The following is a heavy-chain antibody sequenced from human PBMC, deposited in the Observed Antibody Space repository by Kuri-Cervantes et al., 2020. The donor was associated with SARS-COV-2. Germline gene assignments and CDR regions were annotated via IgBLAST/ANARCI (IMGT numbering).Heavy chain of an antibody. V-gene: IGHV3-21*01. D-gene: IGHD6-6*01. J-gene: IGHJ4*02. CDR1: GFTVSSNY. Sequence: ETLSLTCAASGFTVSSNYMSWVRQAPGKGLEWVSSISSSSSYIYYADSVKGRFTISRDNAKNSLYLQMNSLRAEDTAVYYCARVRMVGSSSVPYYFDYWGQGTLVTVSS. CDR2: ISSSSSYI. CDR3: ARVRMVGSSSVPYYFDY.